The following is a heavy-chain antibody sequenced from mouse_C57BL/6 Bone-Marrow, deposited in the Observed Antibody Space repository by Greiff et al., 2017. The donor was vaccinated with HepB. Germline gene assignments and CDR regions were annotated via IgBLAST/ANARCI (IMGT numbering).Heavy chain of an antibody. CDR1: GFTFSNYW. Sequence: EVKVEESGGGLVQPGGSMKLSCVASGFTFSNYWMNWVRQSPEKGLEWVAQIRLKSDNYATHYAESVKGRFTSSRDDSKSSVYLQMNNLRAEDTGSYYCTDDGYSSYWGQGTLVTVSA. CDR3: TDDGYSSY. J-gene: IGHJ3*01. V-gene: IGHV6-3*01. D-gene: IGHD2-3*01. CDR2: IRLKSDNYAT.